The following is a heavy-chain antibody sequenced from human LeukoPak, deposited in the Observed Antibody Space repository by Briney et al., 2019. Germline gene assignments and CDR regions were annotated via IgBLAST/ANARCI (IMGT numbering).Heavy chain of an antibody. CDR1: GYTFTGYY. CDR3: ARGSSRDGYNSDY. D-gene: IGHD5-24*01. V-gene: IGHV1-18*04. CDR2: ISAYNGNT. J-gene: IGHJ4*02. Sequence: ASVTVSCKASGYTFTGYYMHWVRQAPGQGLEWMGWISAYNGNTNYAQKLRGRVTMTTDTSTSTAYMELSSLRSEDTAVYYCARGSSRDGYNSDYWGQGTLVTVSS.